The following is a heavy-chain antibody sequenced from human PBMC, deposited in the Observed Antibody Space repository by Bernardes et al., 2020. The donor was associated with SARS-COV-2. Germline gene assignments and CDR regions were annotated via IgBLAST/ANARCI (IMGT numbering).Heavy chain of an antibody. CDR2: MNSDGSSR. V-gene: IGHV3-74*01. CDR3: STGGNGATAPGMDV. CDR1: GFTFSDYW. J-gene: IGHJ6*02. D-gene: IGHD1-1*01. Sequence: GGSLRLSCVGSGFTFSDYWMHWGRQAPGKGLVWVARMNSDGSSRDYADSVKGRATISRDNAKNTVYLQMNSVRVEDTAVYYCSTGGNGATAPGMDVWGQGTTVTVSS.